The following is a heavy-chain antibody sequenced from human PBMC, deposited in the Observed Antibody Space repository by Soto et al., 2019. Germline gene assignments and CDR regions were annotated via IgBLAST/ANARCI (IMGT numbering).Heavy chain of an antibody. J-gene: IGHJ4*02. CDR1: GFTFSSYW. CDR2: INSDGSST. CDR3: VRTSVVVAAATREAY. Sequence: EVQLVESGGGLVQPGGSLRLSCAASGFTFSSYWMHWVRQAPGKGLVWVSRINSDGSSTSYADSVKGRFTISRDNAKNTLYLQMNSLRAEDTAVYYCVRTSVVVAAATREAYGGQGTLVTVSS. D-gene: IGHD2-15*01. V-gene: IGHV3-74*01.